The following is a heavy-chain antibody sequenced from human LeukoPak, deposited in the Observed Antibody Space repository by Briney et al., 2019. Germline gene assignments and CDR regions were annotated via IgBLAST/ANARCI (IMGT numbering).Heavy chain of an antibody. Sequence: GGSLRLSCAASGFTVSSNYMSWVRQAPGKGLEWVSSISSSSSYIYYADSVKGRFTISRDNAKNSLYLQMNSLRAEDTAVYYCATEFSDIGAFDIWGQGTMVTVSS. CDR3: ATEFSDIGAFDI. CDR2: ISSSSSYI. V-gene: IGHV3-21*01. CDR1: GFTVSSNY. J-gene: IGHJ3*02. D-gene: IGHD2-15*01.